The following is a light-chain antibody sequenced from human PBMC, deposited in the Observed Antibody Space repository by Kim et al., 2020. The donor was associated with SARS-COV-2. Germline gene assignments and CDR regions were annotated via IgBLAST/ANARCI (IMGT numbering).Light chain of an antibody. CDR2: DAS. V-gene: IGKV1-5*01. J-gene: IGKJ1*01. CDR3: QQYSAYPWT. Sequence: AAVGGSVTITCRDSQRISSWVAWYKQNPAKAPNVLIYDASSLQSGVPPRFSGSGSGTEFPLTISSLQPDDFAAYYFQQYSAYPWTFGQGTKVDIK. CDR1: QRISSW.